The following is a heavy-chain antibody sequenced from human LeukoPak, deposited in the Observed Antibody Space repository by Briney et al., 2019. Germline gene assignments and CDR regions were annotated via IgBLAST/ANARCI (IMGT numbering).Heavy chain of an antibody. J-gene: IGHJ4*02. CDR3: ARVRAGGYFDY. CDR2: ISSSGGII. CDR1: GFIFSDYY. D-gene: IGHD3-16*01. V-gene: IGHV3-11*01. Sequence: GGSLRLSCAASGFIFSDYYMSWIRQAPGKGLEWVSYISSSGGIIYYADSVKGRFTISRDNAKNSLYLQMNSLRAEDTAVYYCARVRAGGYFDYWGQGTLVTVSS.